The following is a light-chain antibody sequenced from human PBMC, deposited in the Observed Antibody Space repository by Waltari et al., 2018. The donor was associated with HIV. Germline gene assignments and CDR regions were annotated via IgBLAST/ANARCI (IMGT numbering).Light chain of an antibody. V-gene: IGKV2-28*01. CDR3: MQALQTPWT. Sequence: DIVMTQSPLSLLVTPGEPASISCRSSQSLLHTNGYNYLDWYLQKPGQSPQFLVYLGSNRDSGVPDRFSGSGSGTDFTLKISRVEAEDVGVYYCMQALQTPWTFGEGTKVEIK. CDR1: QSLLHTNGYNY. J-gene: IGKJ1*01. CDR2: LGS.